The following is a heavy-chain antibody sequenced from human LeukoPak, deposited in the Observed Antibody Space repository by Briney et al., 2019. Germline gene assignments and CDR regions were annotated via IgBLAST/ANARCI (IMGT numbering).Heavy chain of an antibody. CDR1: GFTFSSYS. Sequence: PGGSLRLSCAASGFTFSSYSMNWVRQAPGKGLEWVSHISSSSSTIYYADSVKGRFTISRDNAKNSLYLQMNSLRAEDTAVYYCARGSHSSGWHYLFDYWGQGTLVTVSS. D-gene: IGHD6-19*01. CDR3: ARGSHSSGWHYLFDY. J-gene: IGHJ4*02. V-gene: IGHV3-48*01. CDR2: ISSSSSTI.